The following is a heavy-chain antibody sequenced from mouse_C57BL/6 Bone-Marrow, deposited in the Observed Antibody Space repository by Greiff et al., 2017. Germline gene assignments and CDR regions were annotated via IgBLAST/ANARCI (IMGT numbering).Heavy chain of an antibody. D-gene: IGHD1-1*01. CDR3: AKIVVTTVVRFPFAD. CDR2: IWWNDDK. J-gene: IGHJ3*01. CDR1: GFSLSTSNMG. V-gene: IGHV8-5*01. Sequence: QVTLKESGPGILQPSPTLSLSCSFSGFSLSTSNMGIGWLRQPSGKGLEWLAHIWWNDDKYYNPSLKSRLTISKDTSNNQVFLKITSGDTADTATYYCAKIVVTTVVRFPFADWGKGTLVTVSA.